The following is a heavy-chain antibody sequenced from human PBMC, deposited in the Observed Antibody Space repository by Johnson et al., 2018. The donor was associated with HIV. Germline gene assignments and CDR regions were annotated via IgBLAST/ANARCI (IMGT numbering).Heavy chain of an antibody. Sequence: EVQLVESGGGVVRPGGSLRLSCAASGFTFDDYGMSWVRQGPGKGLEWVSGISGSGDSTYYADSVKGRFTISRDNSKNTLFLQMNSLRAEDTAVYYCAKSGLFVLVVYAPDVFDIWGQGTMVTVSS. V-gene: IGHV3-23*04. CDR2: ISGSGDST. CDR1: GFTFDDYG. D-gene: IGHD2-8*02. J-gene: IGHJ3*02. CDR3: AKSGLFVLVVYAPDVFDI.